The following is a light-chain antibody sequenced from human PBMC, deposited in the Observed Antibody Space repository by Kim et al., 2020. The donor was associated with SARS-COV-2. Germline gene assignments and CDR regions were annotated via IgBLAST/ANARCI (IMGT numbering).Light chain of an antibody. V-gene: IGLV2-11*03. CDR3: CSYAGSYTWV. J-gene: IGLJ3*02. CDR1: SSDVGVYNY. Sequence: GQSVTISGTGTSSDVGVYNYVSWYQRQPGKAPKLMIYDVSKRPSGGPDRFSGSKSGNTASLTISGLQAEDEADYYCCSYAGSYTWVFGGGTQLTVL. CDR2: DVS.